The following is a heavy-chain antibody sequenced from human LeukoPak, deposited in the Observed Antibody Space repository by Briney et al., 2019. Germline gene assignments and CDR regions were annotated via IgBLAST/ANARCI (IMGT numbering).Heavy chain of an antibody. D-gene: IGHD3-10*01. V-gene: IGHV1-18*01. CDR1: GYTFTSYT. CDR3: ARDRMILGVPFDY. Sequence: ASVKVSCKASGYTFTSYTINWVRQALGQGLEWTGWISVHNGNTKYAQKLQGRVTLTTDTSTSTAYMELRSLRSDDTAVYYCARDRMILGVPFDYWGQGTLVTVSS. CDR2: ISVHNGNT. J-gene: IGHJ4*02.